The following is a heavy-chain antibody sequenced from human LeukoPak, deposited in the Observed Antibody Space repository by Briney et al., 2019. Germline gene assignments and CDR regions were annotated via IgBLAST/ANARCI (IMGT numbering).Heavy chain of an antibody. D-gene: IGHD3-10*01. CDR2: ISGSGGST. CDR1: GFTFSSYA. J-gene: IGHJ4*02. Sequence: GGSLRLACAASGFTFSSYAMSWVRQAPGRGLEWVSAISGSGGSTYYADSVKGRFTISRDNPKNTLYLQMNSLRAEDTAVYYCAKDPSTIRAVDYWGQGTLVTVSS. CDR3: AKDPSTIRAVDY. V-gene: IGHV3-23*01.